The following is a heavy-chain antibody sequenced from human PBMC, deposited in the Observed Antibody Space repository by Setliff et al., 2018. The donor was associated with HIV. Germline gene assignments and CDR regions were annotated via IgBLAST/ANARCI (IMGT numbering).Heavy chain of an antibody. Sequence: PSETLSLTCTVSGGSISSGSYYWSWIRQPAGKGLEWIGRIYTSGSTNYNPSLKSRVTISVDTSRNQFSLQLSSVTTADTAVYYCARQGAGYSDDYWGQGTLVTVSS. CDR2: IYTSGST. D-gene: IGHD5-18*01. V-gene: IGHV4-61*02. J-gene: IGHJ4*02. CDR3: ARQGAGYSDDY. CDR1: GGSISSGSYY.